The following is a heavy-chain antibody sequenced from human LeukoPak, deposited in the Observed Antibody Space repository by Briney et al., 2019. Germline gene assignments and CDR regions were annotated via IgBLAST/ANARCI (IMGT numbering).Heavy chain of an antibody. CDR1: GFTFSSYW. Sequence: GGSLRLSCAVSGFTFSSYWMSWVRQAAGKGLEWVANIKQDGSENYYLVSVKGRFTISRDNARNSLYLQMNSLRAEDTAVYYCARDYRGYRAPYYFDYWGQGTLVTVSS. CDR3: ARDYRGYRAPYYFDY. J-gene: IGHJ4*02. V-gene: IGHV3-7*01. D-gene: IGHD2-15*01. CDR2: IKQDGSEN.